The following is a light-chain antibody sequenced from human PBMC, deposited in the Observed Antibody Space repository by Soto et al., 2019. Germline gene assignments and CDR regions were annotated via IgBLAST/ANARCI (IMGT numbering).Light chain of an antibody. CDR3: QQRHMWPIT. Sequence: EVVMTQSPATLSVSPGERVTLSCRASQSFRGLLAWYQQKPGQAPRLLIYDAYNRATGIPHRVSGSGSGTDFTLTISSLEPEDSAVYYCQQRHMWPITFGQGTRLEIK. CDR1: QSFRGL. V-gene: IGKV3-11*01. J-gene: IGKJ5*01. CDR2: DAY.